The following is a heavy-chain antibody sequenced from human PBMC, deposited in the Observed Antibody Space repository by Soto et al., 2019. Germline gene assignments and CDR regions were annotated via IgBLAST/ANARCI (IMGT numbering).Heavy chain of an antibody. CDR2: IIPILGIA. V-gene: IGHV1-69*02. Sequence: SVKVSCKASGGTFSSYTISWVRQAPGQGLEWMGRIIPILGIANYAQKFQGRVTITADKSTSTAYMELSSLRSEDTAVYYCALYCGGDCYPPDYWGQGTLVTVSS. CDR1: GGTFSSYT. CDR3: ALYCGGDCYPPDY. J-gene: IGHJ4*02. D-gene: IGHD2-21*02.